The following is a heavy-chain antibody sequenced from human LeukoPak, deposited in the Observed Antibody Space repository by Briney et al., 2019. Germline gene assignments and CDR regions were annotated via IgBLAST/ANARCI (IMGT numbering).Heavy chain of an antibody. Sequence: SETLSLTCTVSGGSISSYYWSWIRQPPGKGLEWIGYIYYSGSTNYNPSLKSRVTISVDTSKNQFSLKLSSVTAADTAVYYCARDFSVVVVGGAFDIWGQGTMVTVSS. D-gene: IGHD2-15*01. J-gene: IGHJ3*02. CDR1: GGSISSYY. CDR3: ARDFSVVVVGGAFDI. V-gene: IGHV4-59*01. CDR2: IYYSGST.